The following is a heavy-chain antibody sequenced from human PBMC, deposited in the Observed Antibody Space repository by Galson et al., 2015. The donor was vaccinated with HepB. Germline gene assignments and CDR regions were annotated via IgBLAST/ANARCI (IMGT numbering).Heavy chain of an antibody. J-gene: IGHJ4*02. CDR3: AGGGEFCTGTSCHPLDS. CDR2: INDSGST. D-gene: IGHD2-2*01. V-gene: IGHV4-34*01. CDR1: GGSLCNYQ. Sequence: LSLTCAVYGGSLCNYQWTWIRQPPGKGLEWIGKINDSGSTNYKTSLKSRVTIFIDKSKKQFSLRLSSITAADTAVYYCAGGGEFCTGTSCHPLDSWGQGTLVTV.